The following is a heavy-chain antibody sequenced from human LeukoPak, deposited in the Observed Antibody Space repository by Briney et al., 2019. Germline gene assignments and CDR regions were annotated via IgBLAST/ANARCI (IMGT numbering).Heavy chain of an antibody. CDR3: ARDGGSGWSPFDY. CDR1: GFTFSSYW. D-gene: IGHD6-19*01. CDR2: INSDGSST. J-gene: IGHJ4*02. V-gene: IGHV3-74*01. Sequence: GGSLRLSCAASGFTFSSYWMHWVRQAPGKGLVWVPRINSDGSSTSYADSVKGRFTTSRDNAKNTLYLQMNSLRAEDTAVYYCARDGGSGWSPFDYWGQGTLVTVSS.